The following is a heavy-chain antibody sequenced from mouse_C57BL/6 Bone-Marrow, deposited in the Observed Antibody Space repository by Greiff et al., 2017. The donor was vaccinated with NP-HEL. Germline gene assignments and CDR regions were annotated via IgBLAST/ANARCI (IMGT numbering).Heavy chain of an antibody. D-gene: IGHD2-4*01. CDR3: ASGDDYDWYFDV. Sequence: QVQLQQSGAELARPGASVKLSCKASGYTFTSYGISWVKQRTGQGLEWIGEIYPRSGNTYYNEKFKGKATLTADKSSSTAYMELRSLTSEDSAVDFCASGDDYDWYFDVGGTGTTVTVSA. CDR2: IYPRSGNT. V-gene: IGHV1-81*01. J-gene: IGHJ1*03. CDR1: GYTFTSYG.